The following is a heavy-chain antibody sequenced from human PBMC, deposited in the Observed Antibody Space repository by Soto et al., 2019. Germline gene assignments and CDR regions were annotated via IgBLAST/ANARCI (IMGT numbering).Heavy chain of an antibody. Sequence: GASVKVSCKTSGYTFTDHGIDWVRQAPGQGLEWVGWVSSYNGNTNYAYNLKDRVIMTTDASTSTAYMELRGLRSDDTAVYYCAREVEGSYSHVDCWGQGTPVTVSS. J-gene: IGHJ4*02. D-gene: IGHD3-10*01. V-gene: IGHV1-18*01. CDR1: GYTFTDHG. CDR3: AREVEGSYSHVDC. CDR2: VSSYNGNT.